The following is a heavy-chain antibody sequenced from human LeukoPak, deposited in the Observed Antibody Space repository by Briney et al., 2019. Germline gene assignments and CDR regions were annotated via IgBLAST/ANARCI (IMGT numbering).Heavy chain of an antibody. J-gene: IGHJ4*02. Sequence: TGGSLRLSCAASGFPFSTHWMSWVRQAPGKGLEWVANINQDGSQKSCVDSVKGRFTISRDNAKNSLYLQMNSLRAEDTAVYYCARDGELLWFGETPRGYFDYWGQGTLVTVSS. D-gene: IGHD3-10*01. CDR1: GFPFSTHW. V-gene: IGHV3-7*05. CDR3: ARDGELLWFGETPRGYFDY. CDR2: INQDGSQK.